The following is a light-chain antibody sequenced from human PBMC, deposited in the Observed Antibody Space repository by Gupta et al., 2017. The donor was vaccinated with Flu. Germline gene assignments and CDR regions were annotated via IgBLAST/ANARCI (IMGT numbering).Light chain of an antibody. CDR1: SSDVGAYDY. V-gene: IGLV2-11*01. CDR3: CSYAGSYSWV. J-gene: IGLJ3*02. Sequence: QSALTQPRSVSGSPGQSVSISCTGTSSDVGAYDYVSWYQQYPGKAPKLIIYDVYKRPSGVPDRFSASRSGNTASLTISGLQADDEADYYCCSYAGSYSWVFGGGTKLTVL. CDR2: DVY.